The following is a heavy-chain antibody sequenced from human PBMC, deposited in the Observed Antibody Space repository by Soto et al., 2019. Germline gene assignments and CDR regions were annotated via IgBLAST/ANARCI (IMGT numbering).Heavy chain of an antibody. J-gene: IGHJ6*03. Sequence: ASVKVSCKASGYTFTSYDINWVRQATGQGLEWMGWMNPNSGNTGYAQKFQGRVTMTRNTSISTAYMELSSLRSEDTAVYYCARNPNEGFYYYYYMDVWAKGPRSPSP. CDR2: MNPNSGNT. CDR3: ARNPNEGFYYYYYMDV. V-gene: IGHV1-8*01. D-gene: IGHD1-1*01. CDR1: GYTFTSYD.